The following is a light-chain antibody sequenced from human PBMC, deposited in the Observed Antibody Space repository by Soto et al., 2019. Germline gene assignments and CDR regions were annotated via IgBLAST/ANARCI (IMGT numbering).Light chain of an antibody. J-gene: IGKJ1*01. CDR3: QQYNNYWT. Sequence: DLQMTQSPSTLSGSVGARVTITCRASQTISSWLAWYQQKPGKAPKLLIYGASSLQSGVPSRFSGSGSATEFTLTISSLQPDDFATYYCQQYNNYWTFGQGTKVDIK. V-gene: IGKV1-5*01. CDR2: GAS. CDR1: QTISSW.